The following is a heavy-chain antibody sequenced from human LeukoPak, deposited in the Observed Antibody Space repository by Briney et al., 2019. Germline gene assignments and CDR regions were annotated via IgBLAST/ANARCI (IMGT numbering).Heavy chain of an antibody. CDR1: GGSISSSSYY. J-gene: IGHJ4*02. CDR3: AIPYDILTGYSWDY. D-gene: IGHD3-9*01. V-gene: IGHV4-39*01. CDR2: IYYSGST. Sequence: SETLSLTCTACGGSISSSSYYWGWIRQPPGRGLEWIGSIYYSGSTYYNPSLKSRVTISVDTSKNQFSLKLSSVTAADTAVYYCAIPYDILTGYSWDYWGQGTLVTVSS.